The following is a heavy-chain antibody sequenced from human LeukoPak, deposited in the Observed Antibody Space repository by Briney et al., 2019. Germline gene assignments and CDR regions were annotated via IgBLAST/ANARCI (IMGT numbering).Heavy chain of an antibody. D-gene: IGHD2-2*02. Sequence: PGGSLRLSCAASGFTFSSYAMHWVRQAPGKGLEWVAVISYDGSNKYYAESVKGRFTISRDNSKNTLYLQMNSLRAEDTAVYYCARGEDYCSSTSCYSPYMDVWGKGTTVTVSS. CDR2: ISYDGSNK. CDR3: ARGEDYCSSTSCYSPYMDV. V-gene: IGHV3-30*01. CDR1: GFTFSSYA. J-gene: IGHJ6*03.